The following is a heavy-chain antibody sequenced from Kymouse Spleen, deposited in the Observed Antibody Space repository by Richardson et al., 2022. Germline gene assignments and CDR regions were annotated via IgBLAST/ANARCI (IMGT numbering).Heavy chain of an antibody. CDR3: ARGRGSGSHTAYYYYYGMDV. Sequence: EVQLVQSGAEVKKPGESLKISCKGSGYSFTSYWIGWVRQMPGKGLEWMGIIYPGDSDTRYSPSFQGQVTISADKSISTAYLQWSSLKASDTAMYYCARGRGSGSHTAYYYYYGMDVWGQGTTVTVSS. V-gene: IGHV5-51*01. CDR1: GYSFTSYW. CDR2: IYPGDSDT. J-gene: IGHJ6*02. D-gene: IGHD3-10*01.